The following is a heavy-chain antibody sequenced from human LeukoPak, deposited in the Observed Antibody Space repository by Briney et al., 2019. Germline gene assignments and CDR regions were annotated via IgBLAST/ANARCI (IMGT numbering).Heavy chain of an antibody. CDR2: ISSSGSTI. V-gene: IGHV3-11*04. CDR3: ARGGKYDFWSGYYTRKYYMDV. Sequence: LSLTCAVYGGSFSGYYWSWIRQPPGKGLEWVSYISSSGSTIYYADSVKGRFTISRDNAKNSLYLQMNSLRAEDTAVYYCARGGKYDFWSGYYTRKYYMDVWGKGTTATVSS. D-gene: IGHD3-3*01. CDR1: GGSFSGYY. J-gene: IGHJ6*03.